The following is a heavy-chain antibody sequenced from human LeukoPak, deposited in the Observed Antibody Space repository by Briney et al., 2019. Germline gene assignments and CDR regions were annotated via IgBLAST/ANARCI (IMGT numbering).Heavy chain of an antibody. D-gene: IGHD1-26*01. Sequence: PSETLSLTCTVSGASISAYYWSWIRQPPGKGLEWIGYIYYSGNTNYNPSLKSRVTISVDTSKNQFSLKLSSVTAADTAVYYCARGLVGATQNIWGQGTMVTVSS. J-gene: IGHJ3*02. V-gene: IGHV4-59*12. CDR1: GASISAYY. CDR2: IYYSGNT. CDR3: ARGLVGATQNI.